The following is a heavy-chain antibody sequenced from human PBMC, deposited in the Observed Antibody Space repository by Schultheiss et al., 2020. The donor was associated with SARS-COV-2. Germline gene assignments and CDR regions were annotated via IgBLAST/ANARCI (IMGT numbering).Heavy chain of an antibody. CDR2: ISYDGSNK. D-gene: IGHD6-13*01. Sequence: GGSLRLSCAASGFTFSSYAMHWVRQAPGKGLEWVAVISYDGSNKYYADSVKGRFTISRDDSKNTLYLQMNSLKTEDTAVYYCTTSGYSSPPPSKYWGQGTLVTVSS. CDR1: GFTFSSYA. J-gene: IGHJ4*02. V-gene: IGHV3-30*04. CDR3: TTSGYSSPPPSKY.